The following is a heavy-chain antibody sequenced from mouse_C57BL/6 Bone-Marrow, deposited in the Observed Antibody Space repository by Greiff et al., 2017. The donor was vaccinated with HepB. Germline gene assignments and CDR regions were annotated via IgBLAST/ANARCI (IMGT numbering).Heavy chain of an antibody. V-gene: IGHV1-54*01. CDR3: ARRGDYYGYAMDY. CDR1: GYAFTNYL. CDR2: INPGSGGT. J-gene: IGHJ4*01. D-gene: IGHD1-1*01. Sequence: QVQLQQSGAELVRPGTSVKVSCKASGYAFTNYLIEWVKQRPGQGLEWIGVINPGSGGTNYNEKFKGKATLTADKSSSTAYMQLSSLTSEDSAVYICARRGDYYGYAMDYWGQGTSVTVSS.